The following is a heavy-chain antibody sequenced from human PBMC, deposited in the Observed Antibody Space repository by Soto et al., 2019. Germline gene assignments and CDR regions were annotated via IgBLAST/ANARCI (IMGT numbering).Heavy chain of an antibody. Sequence: PGESLKISCKGSGYSFTSYWIGWVRQMPGKGLEWMGIIYPGDSDTRYSPSFQGQVTISADKSISTAYLQWSSLKASDTALYYCATLYHPLWFLPASKRLLRNNWFDPWGQGTLVTVSS. CDR2: IYPGDSDT. J-gene: IGHJ5*02. V-gene: IGHV5-51*01. D-gene: IGHD3-10*01. CDR3: ATLYHPLWFLPASKRLLRNNWFDP. CDR1: GYSFTSYW.